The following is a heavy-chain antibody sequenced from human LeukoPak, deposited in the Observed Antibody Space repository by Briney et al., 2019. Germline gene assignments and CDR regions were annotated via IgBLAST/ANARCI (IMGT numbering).Heavy chain of an antibody. V-gene: IGHV3-23*01. Sequence: PGGSLRLSCAASGFTFSSYAMSWVRQAPGKGLEWVSAISGGGGSTYYADSVKGRFTISRDNSKNTLYLQMNSLRAEDTAVYYCAKDEGEGYCYGYFDSRLCYWGQGTLVTVSS. CDR3: AKDEGEGYCYGYFDSRLCY. CDR2: ISGGGGST. D-gene: IGHD5-18*01. CDR1: GFTFSSYA. J-gene: IGHJ4*02.